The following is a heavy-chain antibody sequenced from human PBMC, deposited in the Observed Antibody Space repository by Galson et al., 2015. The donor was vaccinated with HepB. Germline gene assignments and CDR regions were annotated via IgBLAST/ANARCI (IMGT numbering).Heavy chain of an antibody. Sequence: ETLSLTCAVSGGSISSSNWWSWVRQPPGQGLEWIGEIYHSGSTNYNPSLKSRVTISVDKSKNQFSLKLSSVTAADTAVYYCAGALWRGGMSAFDIWGQGTMVTVSS. D-gene: IGHD2-21*01. CDR3: AGALWRGGMSAFDI. CDR2: IYHSGST. CDR1: GGSISSSNW. V-gene: IGHV4-4*02. J-gene: IGHJ3*02.